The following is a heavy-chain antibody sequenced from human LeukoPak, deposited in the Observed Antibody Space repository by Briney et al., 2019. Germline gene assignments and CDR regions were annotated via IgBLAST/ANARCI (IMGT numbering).Heavy chain of an antibody. CDR1: GDSVSSNSAA. CDR2: TYYRSKWYN. CDR3: ARVPTDAVAGNFDY. Sequence: SQTLSLTCAISGDSVSSNSAAWNWIRQSPSRGLEWLGRTYYRSKWYNDYAVSVKSRITINPDTSKNQFSLKLSSVTAADTAVYYCARVPTDAVAGNFDYWGQGTLVTVSS. J-gene: IGHJ4*02. V-gene: IGHV6-1*01. D-gene: IGHD6-19*01.